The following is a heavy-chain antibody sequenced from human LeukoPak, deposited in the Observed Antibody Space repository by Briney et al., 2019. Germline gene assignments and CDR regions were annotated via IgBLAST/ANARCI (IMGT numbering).Heavy chain of an antibody. V-gene: IGHV4-39*07. J-gene: IGHJ4*02. CDR2: IYYSGTT. Sequence: SETLSLTCTVSGGSISSSTYYWGWIRQPPGKGLEWIGSIYYSGTTYYNTSLKSRVTISVDTSKNQFSLKLSSVTAADTAVYYCARDHSGYEAGFDYWGQGTLVTVSS. CDR3: ARDHSGYEAGFDY. D-gene: IGHD5-12*01. CDR1: GGSISSSTYY.